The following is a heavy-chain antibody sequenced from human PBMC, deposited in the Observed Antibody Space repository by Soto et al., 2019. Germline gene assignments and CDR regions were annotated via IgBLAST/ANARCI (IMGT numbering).Heavy chain of an antibody. V-gene: IGHV1-69*13. Sequence: ASVKVSCKASGGTFSSYAISWVRQAPGQGLEWMGGIIPIFGTANYAQKFQGRVTITADESTSTAYMELSSLRSEDTAVYYCARDLSGAIRDGYNHFDYWGQGTLVTVSS. CDR3: ARDLSGAIRDGYNHFDY. CDR1: GGTFSSYA. D-gene: IGHD2-21*01. J-gene: IGHJ4*02. CDR2: IIPIFGTA.